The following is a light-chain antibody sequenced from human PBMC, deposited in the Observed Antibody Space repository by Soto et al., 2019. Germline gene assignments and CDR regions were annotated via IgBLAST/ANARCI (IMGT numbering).Light chain of an antibody. V-gene: IGLV1-51*02. CDR3: GTWDSSLSAYV. J-gene: IGLJ1*01. CDR1: SSNIGNNY. CDR2: ENN. Sequence: QSVLTQPPSVSAAPGQTVTISCSGSSSNIGNNYVSWYQQLPGTAPKALIYENNKRPSGIPDRFSGSKSGTSATLGITGLQTGDEADYYCGTWDSSLSAYVFGTGTKLTVL.